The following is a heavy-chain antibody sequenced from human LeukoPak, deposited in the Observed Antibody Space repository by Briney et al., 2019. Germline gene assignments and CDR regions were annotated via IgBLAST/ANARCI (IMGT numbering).Heavy chain of an antibody. CDR3: AREQYYYDSSGHKGGDAFDI. Sequence: PSQTLSLTCTVSGDSISSGSYYWSWIRQPAGKGLEWIGRIYTSGSTNYNPSLKSRVTISVDTSKNQFSLKLSSVTAADTAVYYCAREQYYYDSSGHKGGDAFDIWGQGTMVTVSS. J-gene: IGHJ3*02. D-gene: IGHD3-22*01. V-gene: IGHV4-61*02. CDR2: IYTSGST. CDR1: GDSISSGSYY.